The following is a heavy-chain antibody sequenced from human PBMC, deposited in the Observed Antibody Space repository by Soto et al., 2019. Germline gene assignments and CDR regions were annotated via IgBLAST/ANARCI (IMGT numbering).Heavy chain of an antibody. V-gene: IGHV4-31*03. CDR3: ARGHHSSGYCFDY. D-gene: IGHD3-22*01. CDR1: GDSISSGGYY. CDR2: IYYSGST. J-gene: IGHJ4*02. Sequence: QVQLQESGPGLVKPSQTLSLTCTVSGDSISSGGYYWSWIRQHPGKGLEWIGYIYYSGSTYYNPSLKSRVTISVDTSKNQFSLKLSSVTAADMAVYYCARGHHSSGYCFDYWGQGTLVTVSS.